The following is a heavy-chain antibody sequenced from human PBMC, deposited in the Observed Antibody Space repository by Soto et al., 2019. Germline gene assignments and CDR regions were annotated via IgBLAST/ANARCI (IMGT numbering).Heavy chain of an antibody. Sequence: QVQLVQSGAEVKKPGASVKVSCKASGYTFTTYDINWVRQATGQGLEWVGWMNPKSGYTGFAQKFQGRVSMTRDTSIRTAYMELSSLRSEDTAVYYCVRVFGSIDYWGQGTLVTVSS. D-gene: IGHD2-21*01. CDR2: MNPKSGYT. CDR1: GYTFTTYD. J-gene: IGHJ4*02. CDR3: VRVFGSIDY. V-gene: IGHV1-8*01.